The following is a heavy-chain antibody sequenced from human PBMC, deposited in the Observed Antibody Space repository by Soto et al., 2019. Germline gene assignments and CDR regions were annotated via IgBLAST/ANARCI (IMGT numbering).Heavy chain of an antibody. CDR1: GGSVSSGSYY. Sequence: SETLSLTCTVSGGSVSSGSYYRSWIRQPPGKGLEWIGYIYYSGSTNYNPSLKSRVTISVDTSKNQFSLKLSSVTAADTAVYYCARDREGTACDIGGLYYYYYGIDVWGQGTTVTVSS. CDR2: IYYSGST. CDR3: ARDREGTACDIGGLYYYYYGIDV. V-gene: IGHV4-61*01. J-gene: IGHJ6*02. D-gene: IGHD1-26*01.